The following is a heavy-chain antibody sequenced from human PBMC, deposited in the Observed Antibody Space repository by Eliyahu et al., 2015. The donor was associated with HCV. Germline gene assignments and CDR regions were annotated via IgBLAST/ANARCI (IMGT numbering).Heavy chain of an antibody. CDR3: ARDSRYYDSSGYYYLRAFDI. V-gene: IGHV3-21*01. D-gene: IGHD3-22*01. J-gene: IGHJ3*02. CDR2: ISSSSSYI. Sequence: EVQLVESGGGLVKPGGSLRLSCAASGFTFSSYSXNWVRQAPGKGLEWVXSISSSSSYIXYADXVKGRFTISRDNAKNSLYLQMNXLRAEDTAVYYCARDSRYYDSSGYYYLRAFDIWGQGTMVTVSS. CDR1: GFTFSSYS.